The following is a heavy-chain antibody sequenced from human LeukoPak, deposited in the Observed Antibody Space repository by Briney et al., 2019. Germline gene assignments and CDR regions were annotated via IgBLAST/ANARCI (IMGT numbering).Heavy chain of an antibody. V-gene: IGHV3-21*01. CDR3: ARDREMATETGGYYFDY. Sequence: GGSLRLSCAASGFTFSSYSMNWVRQAPGKGLEWVSSISSSSSYIYYADSVKGRFTISRDNAKNSLYMQMNSLRAEETAVYYCARDREMATETGGYYFDYWGQGTLVTVSS. D-gene: IGHD5-24*01. CDR2: ISSSSSYI. CDR1: GFTFSSYS. J-gene: IGHJ4*02.